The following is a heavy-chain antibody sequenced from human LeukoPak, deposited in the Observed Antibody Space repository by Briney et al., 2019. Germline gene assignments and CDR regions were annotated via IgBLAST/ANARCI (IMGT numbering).Heavy chain of an antibody. D-gene: IGHD6-13*01. J-gene: IGHJ4*02. Sequence: PGRSLRLSCAASGFTFSSYAMSWVRQAPGKGLEWVSIINKSGGSTNYADSVKGRFTISRDNSENTLYLQVNSLRAEDTAVYYCARDGPWPYSSSWSDYWGQGTLVTVSS. V-gene: IGHV3-23*01. CDR1: GFTFSSYA. CDR3: ARDGPWPYSSSWSDY. CDR2: INKSGGST.